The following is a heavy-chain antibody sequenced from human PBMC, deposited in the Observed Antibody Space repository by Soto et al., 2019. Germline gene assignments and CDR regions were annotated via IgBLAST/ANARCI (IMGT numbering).Heavy chain of an antibody. CDR3: AKDPRLLLAAAAPDY. CDR2: IAYDGSNK. J-gene: IGHJ4*02. Sequence: QVQLVESGGGVVQPGRSLRLSCAASGFTFSSYGMHWVRQAPGKGLEWVAVIAYDGSNKYYADSVKGRFTISRDNSKNTLYLQMNSLRAEDTAVYYCAKDPRLLLAAAAPDYWGQGTLVTVSS. V-gene: IGHV3-30*18. D-gene: IGHD6-13*01. CDR1: GFTFSSYG.